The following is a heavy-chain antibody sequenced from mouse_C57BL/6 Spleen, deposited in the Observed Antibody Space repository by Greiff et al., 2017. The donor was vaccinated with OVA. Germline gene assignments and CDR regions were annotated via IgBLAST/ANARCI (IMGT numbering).Heavy chain of an antibody. CDR3: ARHEGPPYSLYAMDY. Sequence: QVHVKQSGAELVKPGASVKLSCKASGYTFTEYTIHWVKQRSGQGLEWIGWFYPGSGSIKYNEKFKDKATLTADKSSSTVYMELSRLTSEDSAVYFCARHEGPPYSLYAMDYWGQGTSVTVSS. CDR2: FYPGSGSI. J-gene: IGHJ4*01. CDR1: GYTFTEYT. D-gene: IGHD2-10*01. V-gene: IGHV1-62-2*01.